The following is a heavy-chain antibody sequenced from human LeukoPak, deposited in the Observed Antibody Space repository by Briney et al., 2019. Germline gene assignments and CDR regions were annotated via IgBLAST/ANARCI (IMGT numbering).Heavy chain of an antibody. CDR1: GGTFNSFV. J-gene: IGHJ5*02. Sequence: SVKVSCKASGGTFNSFVISWVRQVPGQGLEWMGRIIPIVGIEDYAQRFQGRVTITADKSTSTAYMELSSLRSEDTAVYYCAREAFSSGWYKYFDPWGQGTLVTVSS. V-gene: IGHV1-69*04. CDR3: AREAFSSGWYKYFDP. D-gene: IGHD6-19*01. CDR2: IIPIVGIE.